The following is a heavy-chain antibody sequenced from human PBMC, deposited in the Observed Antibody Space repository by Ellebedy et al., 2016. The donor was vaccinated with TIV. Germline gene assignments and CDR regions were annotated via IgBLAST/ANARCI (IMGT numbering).Heavy chain of an antibody. Sequence: MPSEPLSLTCTVPGCSITSYYWSWIRQPPGKGLEWIGYIYYSGSTNYNPSLKSRVTLSVDTSKNQFSLKLSSVTAADTAVYYCARHRYSSSWFDPWGQGTLVTVSS. J-gene: IGHJ5*02. CDR1: GCSITSYY. D-gene: IGHD6-13*01. CDR2: IYYSGST. CDR3: ARHRYSSSWFDP. V-gene: IGHV4-59*08.